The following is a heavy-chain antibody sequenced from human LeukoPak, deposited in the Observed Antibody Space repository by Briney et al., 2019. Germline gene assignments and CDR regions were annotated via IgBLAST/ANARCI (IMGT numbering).Heavy chain of an antibody. CDR1: GVSLSSYY. CDR3: SRIRCGHSNDICYNH. CDR2: VSPGGYA. J-gene: IGHJ5*02. D-gene: IGHD2-8*01. Sequence: SETLSLTCAVSGVSLSSYYWSWVRQPPGKGLEWIGEVSPGGYAKYNPSLKSRVTISVDPSENHLSLRVTSVTAPDTPMYYCSRIRCGHSNDICYNHWAQGTPVTVSS. V-gene: IGHV4-34*01.